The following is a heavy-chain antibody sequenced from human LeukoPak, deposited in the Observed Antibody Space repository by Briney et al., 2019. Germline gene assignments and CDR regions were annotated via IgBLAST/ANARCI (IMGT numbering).Heavy chain of an antibody. Sequence: SETLSLTCAVYGGSFSGYYWSWIRQPPGKGLEWIGEINHSGSTNYNPSLKSRVTISVDTSKNQFSLKLSSVTAADTAVYYCARPMLGNDYNQSGGFDYWGQGTLVTVSS. CDR1: GGSFSGYY. CDR3: ARPMLGNDYNQSGGFDY. V-gene: IGHV4-34*01. J-gene: IGHJ4*02. CDR2: INHSGST. D-gene: IGHD5-24*01.